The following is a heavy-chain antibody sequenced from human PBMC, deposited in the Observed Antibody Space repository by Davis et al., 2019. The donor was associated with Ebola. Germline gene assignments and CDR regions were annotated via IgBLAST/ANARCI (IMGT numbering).Heavy chain of an antibody. CDR1: GFTFSSYG. D-gene: IGHD5-12*01. CDR2: ISYDGSNK. J-gene: IGHJ6*04. V-gene: IGHV3-30*18. CDR3: AKDGSGGSGYDLYYYYDGMDV. Sequence: SLKISCAASGFTFSSYGMHWVRQAPGKGLEWVAVISYDGSNKYYADSVKGRFTISRDNSKNTLYLQMNSLRAEDTAVYYCAKDGSGGSGYDLYYYYDGMDVWGKGTTVTVSS.